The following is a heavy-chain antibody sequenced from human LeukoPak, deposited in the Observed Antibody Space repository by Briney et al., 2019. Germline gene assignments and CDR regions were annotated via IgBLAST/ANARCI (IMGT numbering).Heavy chain of an antibody. Sequence: GGSLRLSCAASGFTFSSYSMNWVRQAPGKGLEWVAYITRSSSPVYYADSVKGRFTISRDNVENSLHLQMNSLRAEDTAMYYCTRDPHALDYWGQGTLVTVSS. V-gene: IGHV3-48*01. CDR3: TRDPHALDY. CDR2: ITRSSSPV. J-gene: IGHJ4*02. CDR1: GFTFSSYS.